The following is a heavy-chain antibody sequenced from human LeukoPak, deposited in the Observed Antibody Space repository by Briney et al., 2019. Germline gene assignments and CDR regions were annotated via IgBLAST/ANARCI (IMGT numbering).Heavy chain of an antibody. D-gene: IGHD2-2*01. Sequence: PGGSLRLSCAASGFTVSSNYMSWVRQAPEKGLEWVSVIYSGGSTYYADSVKGRFTISRDNSKNTLYLQMNSLRAEDTAVYYCARGYCSSTSCYSHYYYMDVWGKGTTVTVSS. J-gene: IGHJ6*03. CDR3: ARGYCSSTSCYSHYYYMDV. V-gene: IGHV3-53*01. CDR1: GFTVSSNY. CDR2: IYSGGST.